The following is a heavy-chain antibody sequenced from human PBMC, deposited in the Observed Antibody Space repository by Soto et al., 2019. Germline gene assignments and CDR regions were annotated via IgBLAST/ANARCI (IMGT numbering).Heavy chain of an antibody. CDR1: GGSISSSTYY. CDR3: ARRTAMPPEPFDY. CDR2: IYNSGST. Sequence: PSETLSLTCTVSGGSISSSTYYWGWIRQPPGKGLEWIGSIYNSGSTYSNPSLKSRVSISVDTSKKKFSLKLTSVTAADTAVYYCARRTAMPPEPFDYWGQGILVTVS. J-gene: IGHJ4*02. V-gene: IGHV4-39*01. D-gene: IGHD5-18*01.